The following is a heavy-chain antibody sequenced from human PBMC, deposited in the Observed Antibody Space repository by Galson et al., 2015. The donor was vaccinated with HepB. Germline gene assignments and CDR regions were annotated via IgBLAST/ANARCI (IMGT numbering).Heavy chain of an antibody. Sequence: TLSLTCTVSGGSISSGDYYWSWIRQPPGKGLEWIGYIYYSGSTYYNPSLKSRVTISVDTSKNQFSLKLSSVTAADTAVYYCARDPLAYYYDSSGYYSFDWYFDLWGRGTLVTVSS. CDR1: GGSISSGDYY. V-gene: IGHV4-30-4*01. D-gene: IGHD3-22*01. CDR2: IYYSGST. J-gene: IGHJ2*01. CDR3: ARDPLAYYYDSSGYYSFDWYFDL.